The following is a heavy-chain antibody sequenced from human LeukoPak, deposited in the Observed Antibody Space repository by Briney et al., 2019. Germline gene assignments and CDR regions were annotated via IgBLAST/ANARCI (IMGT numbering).Heavy chain of an antibody. CDR3: AKDAAGPEY. V-gene: IGHV3-23*01. Sequence: GGSLRLSCAASGFTFTNYAMHWVRQAPGKGLEWVSGISASGGDTWYPDSVKGRFTISRDNSKNTLFLQMSSLRVEDTAMYYCAKDAAGPEYWGQGTLVTVSS. D-gene: IGHD6-13*01. J-gene: IGHJ4*02. CDR1: GFTFTNYA. CDR2: ISASGGDT.